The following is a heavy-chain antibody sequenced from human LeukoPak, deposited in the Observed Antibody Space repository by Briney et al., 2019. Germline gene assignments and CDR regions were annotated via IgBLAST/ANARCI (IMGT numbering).Heavy chain of an antibody. CDR2: INHSGST. V-gene: IGHV4-34*01. J-gene: IGHJ4*02. CDR1: GGSFSGYY. Sequence: SETLSLTCAVYGGSFSGYYWSWIRQPPGKGLEWIGEINHSGSTNYNPSLKSRVTISVDTSKNQFSLKLSSVTAADTAVYYCARMRHRYYDSSGPIDYWGQGTLVTVSS. CDR3: ARMRHRYYDSSGPIDY. D-gene: IGHD3-22*01.